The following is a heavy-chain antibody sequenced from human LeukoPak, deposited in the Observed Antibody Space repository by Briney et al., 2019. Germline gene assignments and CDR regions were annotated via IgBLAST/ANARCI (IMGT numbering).Heavy chain of an antibody. J-gene: IGHJ4*02. D-gene: IGHD2-2*01. CDR3: ARDSARRYCSSTSCYLYYFDY. CDR2: INSDGSWT. CDR1: GNYW. V-gene: IGHV3-74*01. Sequence: GGSLRLSCAASGNYWMHWVRQAPGKGLVWVSHINSDGSWTSYADSVKGRFTISRDNSKNTLYLQMNSLRAEDTAVYYCARDSARRYCSSTSCYLYYFDYWGQGTLVTVSS.